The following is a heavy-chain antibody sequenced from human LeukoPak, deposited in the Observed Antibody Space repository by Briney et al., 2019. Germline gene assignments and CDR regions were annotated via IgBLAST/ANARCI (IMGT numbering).Heavy chain of an antibody. CDR3: ARHRTYYYDSSGYYYGPLDY. CDR2: IYPGDSDP. Sequence: RGESLNIPCKGSGYSFTSYWIGWVRQMPGKGLEWMGIIYPGDSDPRYSPSFQGQVTISADKSISTAYLQWSSLKASDTAMYYCARHRTYYYDSSGYYYGPLDYWGQGTLVTVSS. J-gene: IGHJ4*02. CDR1: GYSFTSYW. V-gene: IGHV5-51*01. D-gene: IGHD3-22*01.